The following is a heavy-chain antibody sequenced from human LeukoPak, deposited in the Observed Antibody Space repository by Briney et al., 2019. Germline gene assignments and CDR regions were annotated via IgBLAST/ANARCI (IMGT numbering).Heavy chain of an antibody. Sequence: GGSLRLSCAASGFTFSSYAMQWVRQAPGKGLEWVAVISYDGSNKYYADSVKGRFTISRDNSKNTLYLQMNSLRAEDTALYYCAKDDSLKWDLPTCVSWGQGTLVTVSS. J-gene: IGHJ5*02. D-gene: IGHD1-26*01. CDR1: GFTFSSYA. CDR3: AKDDSLKWDLPTCVS. CDR2: ISYDGSNK. V-gene: IGHV3-30-3*02.